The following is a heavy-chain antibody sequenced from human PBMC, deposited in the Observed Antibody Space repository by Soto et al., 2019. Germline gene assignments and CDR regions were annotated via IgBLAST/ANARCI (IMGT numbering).Heavy chain of an antibody. CDR2: INPSGGST. CDR3: ARDNGSGSSRYYYYYGMDV. J-gene: IGHJ6*02. D-gene: IGHD3-10*01. CDR1: GYTFTSYY. Sequence: ASVKVSCKASGYTFTSYYMHWVRQAPGQGLEWMGIINPSGGSTSYAQKFQGRVTMTRDTSTSTVYMELSSLRSEDTAVYYCARDNGSGSSRYYYYYGMDVWGQGTTVTGS. V-gene: IGHV1-46*01.